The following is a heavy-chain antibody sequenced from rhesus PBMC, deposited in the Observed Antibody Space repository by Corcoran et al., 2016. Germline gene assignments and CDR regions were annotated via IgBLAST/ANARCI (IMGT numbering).Heavy chain of an antibody. Sequence: QVQLQESGPGLVKPSETLSLTCAVSGYSISSGYGWSWIRQPPGKGLVWIGYIGGSSGSTNYNPSLKSRVTISKATPKNQFSLQQSTVTAPDTAVYYCARALAGTTDYWSQVVLVTVST. CDR1: GYSISSGYG. CDR3: ARALAGTTDY. D-gene: IGHD1-14*01. J-gene: IGHJ4*01. CDR2: IGGSSGST. V-gene: IGHV4-127*01.